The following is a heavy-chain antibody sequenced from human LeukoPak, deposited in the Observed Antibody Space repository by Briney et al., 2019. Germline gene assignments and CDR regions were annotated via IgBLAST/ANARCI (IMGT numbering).Heavy chain of an antibody. Sequence: ASVKVSCKASGYTFTSYGIGWVRQAPGQGLEWMGWISTYNGKRNYAQKFQDRVTMTTDTSTSTAYMELRSLRSDDTAIYHCARERNYGDYGNAFDVWGQGTKVTVSS. D-gene: IGHD4-17*01. J-gene: IGHJ3*01. CDR3: ARERNYGDYGNAFDV. CDR2: ISTYNGKR. V-gene: IGHV1-18*01. CDR1: GYTFTSYG.